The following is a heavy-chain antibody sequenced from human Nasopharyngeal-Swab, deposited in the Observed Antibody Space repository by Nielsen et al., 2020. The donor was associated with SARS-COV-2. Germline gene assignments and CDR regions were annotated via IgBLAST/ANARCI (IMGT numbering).Heavy chain of an antibody. J-gene: IGHJ6*02. CDR3: ARGREAVTTYYYYYGMDV. CDR2: MNPNSGNT. Sequence: ASVKVSCKGSGYTLTRYENYWVRQANGQGLEWMGWMNPNSGNTGYAQKFQGRVTMTRNTSISTAYMELSSLRSEDTAVYYCARGREAVTTYYYYYGMDVWGQGTTVTVSS. D-gene: IGHD4-17*01. CDR1: GYTLTRYE. V-gene: IGHV1-8*01.